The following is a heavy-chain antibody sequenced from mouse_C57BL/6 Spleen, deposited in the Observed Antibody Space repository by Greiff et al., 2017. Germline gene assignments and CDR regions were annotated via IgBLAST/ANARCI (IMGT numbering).Heavy chain of an antibody. Sequence: EVKLVESGGGLVKPGGSLKLSCAASGFTFSDYGMHWVRQAPEKGLEWVAYISSGSSTIYYADTVKGRFTISSEHAKNTLFLQMTSLRSEDTAMYYCASYYGNLYYAMDYWGQGTSVTVSS. J-gene: IGHJ4*01. V-gene: IGHV5-17*01. D-gene: IGHD2-1*01. CDR3: ASYYGNLYYAMDY. CDR1: GFTFSDYG. CDR2: ISSGSSTI.